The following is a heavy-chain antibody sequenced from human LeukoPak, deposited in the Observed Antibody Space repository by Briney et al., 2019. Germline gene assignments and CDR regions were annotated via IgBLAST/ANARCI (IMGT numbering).Heavy chain of an antibody. D-gene: IGHD4-17*01. Sequence: TLSLTCTVSGGSISSYYWSWIRQPPGKALEWLALIYWDDDKRYSPSLKSRLTITKDTSKNQVVLTMTNMDPVDTATYYCAHRGADYGGAFDIWGQGTMVTVSS. CDR3: AHRGADYGGAFDI. CDR1: GGSISSYYW. J-gene: IGHJ3*02. V-gene: IGHV2-5*08. CDR2: IYWDDDK.